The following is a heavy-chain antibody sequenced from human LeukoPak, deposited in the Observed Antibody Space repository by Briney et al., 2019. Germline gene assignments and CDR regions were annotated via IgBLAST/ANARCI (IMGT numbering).Heavy chain of an antibody. CDR1: VTGFTFSTYA. CDR2: ISGRGGST. CDR3: AKDGHSSGWYLFDS. Sequence: GGSLRLSCAASVTGFTFSTYAMSWVRQAPAKGLEWVSAISGRGGSTYYADSVKGRFTISRDNSRNTLYLQMNSLRAEDTAVYYCAKDGHSSGWYLFDSWGQGTLVTVSS. D-gene: IGHD6-19*01. V-gene: IGHV3-23*01. J-gene: IGHJ4*02.